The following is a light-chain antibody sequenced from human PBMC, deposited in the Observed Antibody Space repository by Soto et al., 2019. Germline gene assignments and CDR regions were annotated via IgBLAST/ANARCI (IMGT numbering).Light chain of an antibody. CDR1: QGIASY. CDR3: QQIFSFPPLI. CDR2: SAS. Sequence: DIQLTQSPSFLSASVGDTVTITCRASQGIASYLAWYQQQPGKAPKLLMYSASILQSGVPSRFSGSGSGTEFTLTISSLQPEDFATYYCQQIFSFPPLIFGGGTKVEFK. V-gene: IGKV1-9*01. J-gene: IGKJ4*01.